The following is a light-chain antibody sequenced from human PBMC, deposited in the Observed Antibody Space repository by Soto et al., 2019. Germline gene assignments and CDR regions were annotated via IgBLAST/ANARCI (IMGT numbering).Light chain of an antibody. CDR1: QSISSY. CDR3: QQSYSIPYT. V-gene: IGKV1-39*01. Sequence: DVQMTQSPSSLSASVGDSITITCRASQSISSYLNWYQVKPGKAPKHLIYVPSSLQSGVPSRFAGSGSRIDFSLPISSLPPEGLVTYYCQQSYSIPYTFGQGTKIEIK. J-gene: IGKJ2*01. CDR2: VPS.